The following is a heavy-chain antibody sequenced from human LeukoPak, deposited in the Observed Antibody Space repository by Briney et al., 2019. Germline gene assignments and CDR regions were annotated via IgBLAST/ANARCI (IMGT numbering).Heavy chain of an antibody. V-gene: IGHV1-8*01. J-gene: IGHJ4*02. CDR2: MNPNSGNT. CDR3: ARVASRSKAYCGGDCYSTGC. Sequence: GASVKVSCKASGYTFTSYDINWVRQATGQGLEWMGWMNPNSGNTGYAQKFQGRVTMTRNTSISTAYMGLSSLRSEDTAVYYCARVASRSKAYCGGDCYSTGCWGQGTLVTVSS. D-gene: IGHD2-21*02. CDR1: GYTFTSYD.